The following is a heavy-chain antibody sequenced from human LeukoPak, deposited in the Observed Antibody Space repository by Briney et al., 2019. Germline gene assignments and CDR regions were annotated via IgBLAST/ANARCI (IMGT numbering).Heavy chain of an antibody. D-gene: IGHD3-10*01. CDR1: GFTFSSYA. J-gene: IGHJ6*04. Sequence: PGGSLRLSCAASGFTFSSYAMSWVRQAPGKGLEWVSAISGSGGSTYYADSVKGRFTISRDNSKNTLYLQMNSLRAEDTAVYYCAKDGSGSYYFDYYYYYGMDVWGKGTTVTVSS. CDR3: AKDGSGSYYFDYYYYYGMDV. V-gene: IGHV3-23*01. CDR2: ISGSGGST.